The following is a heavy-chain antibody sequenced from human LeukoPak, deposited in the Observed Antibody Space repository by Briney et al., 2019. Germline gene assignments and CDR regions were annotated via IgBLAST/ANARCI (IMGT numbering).Heavy chain of an antibody. CDR2: IKEDGSEK. Sequence: GGFLRLSCAASGFTFSSYWMNWVRQAPGKGLEWVANIKEDGSEKFYVDSVKGRFTISRDNAKNSLYLQMNSLRAEDTAVYYCARDFFEWDLPRRGYWGQGTLVTVSS. D-gene: IGHD1-26*01. CDR3: ARDFFEWDLPRRGY. J-gene: IGHJ4*02. V-gene: IGHV3-7*01. CDR1: GFTFSSYW.